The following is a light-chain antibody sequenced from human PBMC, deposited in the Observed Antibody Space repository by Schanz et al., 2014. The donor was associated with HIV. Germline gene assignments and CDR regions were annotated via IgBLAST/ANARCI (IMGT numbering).Light chain of an antibody. CDR1: QSLGSNF. V-gene: IGKV3-20*01. J-gene: IGKJ2*01. CDR2: DAS. CDR3: QQYGSSPPYT. Sequence: EIVLTQSPGTLSLSPGERATLSCRASQSLGSNFLAWYQQKPGQAPRLLIYDASNRATGIPARFSGSGSGTDFSLTISRLEPADFAVYYCQQYGSSPPYTFGQGTKLEIK.